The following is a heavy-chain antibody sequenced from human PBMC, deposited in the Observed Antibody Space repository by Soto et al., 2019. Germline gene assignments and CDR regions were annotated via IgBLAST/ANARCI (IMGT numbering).Heavy chain of an antibody. CDR3: ARDIRGHYYYYYMDV. J-gene: IGHJ6*03. CDR1: GFTFSSYW. CDR2: IKQDGSEK. D-gene: IGHD3-10*01. Sequence: GGSLRLSCAASGFTFSSYWMSWVRQAPGKGLEWVANIKQDGSEKYYVDSVKGRFTISRDNAKNSLYLQMNSLRAEDTAVYYCARDIRGHYYYYYMDVWGKGTTVTVS. V-gene: IGHV3-7*01.